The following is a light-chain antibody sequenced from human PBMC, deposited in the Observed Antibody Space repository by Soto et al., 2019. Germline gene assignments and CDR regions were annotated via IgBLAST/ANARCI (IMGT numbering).Light chain of an antibody. CDR1: SSDVGSYNY. J-gene: IGLJ3*02. Sequence: QSALTQPASVSGSPGQSITISCTGTSSDVGSYNYVSWYQQHPGKAPKLIIYGVSNRPSGVSNRFSGSKSGNTASLTISGLQAEVEADYYCSSYTSSSTLRVFGGGTKLTVL. V-gene: IGLV2-14*01. CDR3: SSYTSSSTLRV. CDR2: GVS.